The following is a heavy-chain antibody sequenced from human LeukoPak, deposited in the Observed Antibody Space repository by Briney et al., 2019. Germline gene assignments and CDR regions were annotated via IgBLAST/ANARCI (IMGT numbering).Heavy chain of an antibody. Sequence: GGSLRLSCAASGFTFSSYSMNWVRQAPGKGLEWVSSISSSSSYIYYADSVKGRFTISRDNAKNSLYLQMSSLRAEDTAVYYCARDTSIAVAGVDYWGQGTLVTVSS. CDR2: ISSSSSYI. CDR1: GFTFSSYS. D-gene: IGHD6-19*01. J-gene: IGHJ4*02. CDR3: ARDTSIAVAGVDY. V-gene: IGHV3-21*01.